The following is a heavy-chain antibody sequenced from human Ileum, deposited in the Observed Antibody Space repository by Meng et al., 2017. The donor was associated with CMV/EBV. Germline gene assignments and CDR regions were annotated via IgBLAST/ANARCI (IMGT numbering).Heavy chain of an antibody. CDR3: ARRGLAAAGTGTAFDY. CDR1: GYSFTSYW. J-gene: IGHJ4*02. Sequence: GASLKISCQGSGYSFTSYWIGWVRQMPGKGLEWMGIIYPGDSDTSYSPSFQGQVTISADKSINTAYLQWGGLKASDTAMYYCARRGLAAAGTGTAFDYWGQGTLVTVSS. V-gene: IGHV5-51*01. D-gene: IGHD6-13*01. CDR2: IYPGDSDT.